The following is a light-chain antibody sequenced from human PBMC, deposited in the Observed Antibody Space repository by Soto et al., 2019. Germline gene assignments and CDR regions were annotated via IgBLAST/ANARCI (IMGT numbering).Light chain of an antibody. J-gene: IGKJ3*01. CDR2: VAS. Sequence: IQMTKSPSSLSASVGDRVTITFRASQSISRYLNWYQQKPGKAPNLLIYVASTLESGVPSRFSGSRSGTDFTLTVSSLQPEDFATYYCQQLDDYPFTFGPGTKVDIK. CDR3: QQLDDYPFT. V-gene: IGKV1-39*01. CDR1: QSISRY.